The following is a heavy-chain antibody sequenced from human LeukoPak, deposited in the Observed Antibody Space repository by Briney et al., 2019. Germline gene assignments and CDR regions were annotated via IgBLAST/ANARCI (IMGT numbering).Heavy chain of an antibody. J-gene: IGHJ5*02. CDR1: GYTFTSYY. V-gene: IGHV1-46*01. Sequence: GASVKVSCKASGYTFTSYYMHWARQAPGQGLEWMGIINPSGGSTSYAQKFQGRVTMTRDTSTSTVYMELSSLRSEDTAVYYCARDITIFGVVIISGQENWFDPWGQGTLVTVSS. D-gene: IGHD3-3*01. CDR3: ARDITIFGVVIISGQENWFDP. CDR2: INPSGGST.